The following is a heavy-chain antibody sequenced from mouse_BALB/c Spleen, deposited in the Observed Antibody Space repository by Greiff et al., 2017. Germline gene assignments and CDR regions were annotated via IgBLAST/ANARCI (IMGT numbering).Heavy chain of an antibody. CDR3: ARGGSGYNYAMDY. D-gene: IGHD3-1*01. Sequence: QVQLQQSGAELVRPGTSVKISCKASGYTFTNYWLGWVKQRPGHGLEWIGDIYPGGGYTNYNEKFKGKATLTADTSSSTAYMQLSSLTSEDSAVYFCARGGSGYNYAMDYWGQGTSVTVSS. J-gene: IGHJ4*01. V-gene: IGHV1-63*02. CDR2: IYPGGGYT. CDR1: GYTFTNYW.